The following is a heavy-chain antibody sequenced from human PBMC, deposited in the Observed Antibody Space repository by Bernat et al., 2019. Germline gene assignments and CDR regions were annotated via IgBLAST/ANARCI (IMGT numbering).Heavy chain of an antibody. CDR1: GFTFSSNW. Sequence: EVQLVESGGGLVQPGGSLRLSCVASGFTFSSNWMQWVRQAPGKGPVWVSHINTDGSTIDYADSVKGRFSVSRDNAKDTVYLQMNSLRAEDTAVYYCASLDRNSYTCNDYWGQGTLVTVSS. CDR2: INTDGSTI. CDR3: ASLDRNSYTCNDY. V-gene: IGHV3-74*01. J-gene: IGHJ4*02. D-gene: IGHD3-16*02.